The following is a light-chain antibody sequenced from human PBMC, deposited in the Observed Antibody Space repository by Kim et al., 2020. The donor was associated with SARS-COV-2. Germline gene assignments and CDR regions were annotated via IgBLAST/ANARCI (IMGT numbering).Light chain of an antibody. V-gene: IGKV1-5*03. CDR1: QSFSSW. Sequence: DIQMTQSPSTLSASVGDRVTITCRASQSFSSWLAWYQEKPGKVPKLLIYKTSILESGVPSRFSGSGSGTEFTLTISSLQPDDFATYSCQQYNNFPLTFAQGTRLEIK. J-gene: IGKJ5*01. CDR3: QQYNNFPLT. CDR2: KTS.